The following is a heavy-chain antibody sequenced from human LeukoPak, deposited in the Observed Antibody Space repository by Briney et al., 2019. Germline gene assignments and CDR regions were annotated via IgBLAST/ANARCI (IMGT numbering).Heavy chain of an antibody. D-gene: IGHD3-16*02. CDR1: GYTFTGYY. CDR2: INPNSGGT. CDR3: ARDIDYVWGSYRYFDY. J-gene: IGHJ4*02. V-gene: IGHV1-2*02. Sequence: ASVKVSCKASGYTFTGYYMHWVRQAPGQGLEWMGWINPNSGGTNYAQKFQGRVTMTRDTSISTAYMELSRLRSDDTAVYYCARDIDYVWGSYRYFDYWGQGTLVTVSS.